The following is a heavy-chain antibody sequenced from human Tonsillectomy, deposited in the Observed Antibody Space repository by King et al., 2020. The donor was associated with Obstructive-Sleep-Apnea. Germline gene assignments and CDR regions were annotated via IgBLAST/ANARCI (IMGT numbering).Heavy chain of an antibody. CDR2: ISKDGSNE. J-gene: IGHJ6*02. V-gene: IGHV3-30*03. D-gene: IGHD3-3*01. CDR1: KFTFNNYA. Sequence: VQLVESGGGVVQPGRALRLSCEASKFTFNNYAMHWVRQPPGKGREWVGLISKDGSNEYYADSVEGRFTISRDNSTNTLYLQMSSLRSEDSALYYCARDLTSGMDVWGQGTTVTVSS. CDR3: ARDLTSGMDV.